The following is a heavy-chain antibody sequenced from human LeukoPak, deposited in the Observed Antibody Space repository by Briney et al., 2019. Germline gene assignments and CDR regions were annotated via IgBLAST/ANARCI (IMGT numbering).Heavy chain of an antibody. CDR2: INEVGSRK. J-gene: IGHJ4*02. CDR3: ARERRYYYDSSGYQDY. CDR1: GFSFSGSW. D-gene: IGHD3-22*01. Sequence: PGGSLRLSCAASGFSFSGSWMIWVRQAPGKGLEWVGNINEVGSRKNYVDSVKGRFTISRDNAKNSLYLQMNSLRAEDTAVYYCARERRYYYDSSGYQDYWGQGTLVTVSS. V-gene: IGHV3-7*01.